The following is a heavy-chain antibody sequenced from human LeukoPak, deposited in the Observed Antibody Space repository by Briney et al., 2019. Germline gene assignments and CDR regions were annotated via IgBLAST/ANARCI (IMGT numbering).Heavy chain of an antibody. CDR2: FVGGSA. CDR1: GFTFTNYA. J-gene: IGHJ3*02. CDR3: ARVSGSFDM. Sequence: GGSLRLSCAASGFTFTNYAMGWVRQAPGKGPEGVSAFVGGSAYYADSVKGRFTISRDNSKNTLYLQVNSLRADDTAVYYCARVSGSFDMWGQGTMVTVSS. D-gene: IGHD3-10*01. V-gene: IGHV3-23*01.